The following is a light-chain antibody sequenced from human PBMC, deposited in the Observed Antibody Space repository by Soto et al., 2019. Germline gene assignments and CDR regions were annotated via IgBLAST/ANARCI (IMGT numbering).Light chain of an antibody. CDR3: QQTYSSPRT. CDR1: QRIRTY. Sequence: DIQLTQSPSSLSSSVGDRVIITCRASQRIRTYLNWYKQKPGEAPKLLIYVTSNLQSGVPPRFSGSGSGTDFTLSINGLKPEDFETYYCQQTYSSPRTFGQGTKVDI. J-gene: IGKJ1*01. V-gene: IGKV1-39*01. CDR2: VTS.